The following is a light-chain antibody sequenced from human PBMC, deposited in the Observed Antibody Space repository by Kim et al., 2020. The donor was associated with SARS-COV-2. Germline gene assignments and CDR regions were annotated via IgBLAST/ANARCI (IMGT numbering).Light chain of an antibody. J-gene: IGKJ1*01. V-gene: IGKV2-29*02. CDR2: EVS. Sequence: KPGQSPQLVIHEVSSRLSGVPDRISGSGSGTNFTLKINRLEAEDVEHATYTPSPTWTFGQGTKVDIK. CDR3: TPSPTWT.